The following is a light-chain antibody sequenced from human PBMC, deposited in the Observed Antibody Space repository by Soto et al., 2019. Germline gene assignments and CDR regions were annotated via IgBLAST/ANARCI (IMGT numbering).Light chain of an antibody. CDR2: DSS. CDR3: QQYHNFASST. Sequence: DVQLTQSPSTLSASVGDRVTVTCRASQSVSRWVAWYQQKVWKAAKLLIVDSSSLESGVPSRFSRSGSVTEFTLTISSLHPDDAATYYCQQYHNFASSTFGEGTKVEIK. J-gene: IGKJ4*01. V-gene: IGKV1-5*01. CDR1: QSVSRW.